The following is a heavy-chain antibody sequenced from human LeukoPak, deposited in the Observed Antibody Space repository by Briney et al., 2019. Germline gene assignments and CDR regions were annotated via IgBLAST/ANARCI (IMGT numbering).Heavy chain of an antibody. J-gene: IGHJ6*03. CDR1: GYSISSGYY. D-gene: IGHD3-3*01. CDR2: IYHSGST. V-gene: IGHV4-38-2*02. CDR3: ARDMDDFKSYMDV. Sequence: SETLSLTCTVSGYSISSGYYWGWIRQPPGKGLEWIGSIYHSGSTYYNPSLKSRVTISVDTSKNQFSLKLSSVTAADTAVYYCARDMDDFKSYMDVWGKGTTVTVSS.